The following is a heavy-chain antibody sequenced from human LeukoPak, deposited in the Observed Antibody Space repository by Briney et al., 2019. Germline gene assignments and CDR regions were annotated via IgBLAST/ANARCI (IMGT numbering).Heavy chain of an antibody. D-gene: IGHD6-13*01. CDR2: IYHSGST. Sequence: MTSETLSLTCAVSGGSISSGYYWGWIRQSPGKGLEWIGSIYHSGSTYYNPSLKSRVTISVDTSKNQSSLKLSSVTAADTAVYYCAKSRSGAGLFDSWGQGTLVTVSS. J-gene: IGHJ4*02. CDR3: AKSRSGAGLFDS. V-gene: IGHV4-38-2*01. CDR1: GGSISSGYY.